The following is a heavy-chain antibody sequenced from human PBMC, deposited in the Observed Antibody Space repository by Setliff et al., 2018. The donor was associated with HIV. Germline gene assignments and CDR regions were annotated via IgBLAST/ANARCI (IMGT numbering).Heavy chain of an antibody. CDR3: GSIMVGGAMPYSYYYMDV. D-gene: IGHD3-16*01. CDR1: GGSFSSYS. J-gene: IGHJ6*03. CDR2: INRSGST. V-gene: IGHV4-34*01. Sequence: SETLSLTCAVYGGSFSSYSWTWIRQPPGKGLEWIGEINRSGSTNYNPSLKSRLTIIVDTSKNQFSLKLNSVTAADTAVYYCGSIMVGGAMPYSYYYMDVWGKGTTVTVSS.